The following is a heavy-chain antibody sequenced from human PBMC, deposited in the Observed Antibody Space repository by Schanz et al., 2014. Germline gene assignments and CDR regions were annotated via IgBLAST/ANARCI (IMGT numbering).Heavy chain of an antibody. V-gene: IGHV3-7*01. Sequence: EVQLLESGGGLVQPGGSLRLCCVASGFTFSRYWMTWVRQAPGKGLEWVANIKQDGSAKNYVDSVKGRFTISRDNAKSSVYLQMNSLRAEDTAVYYCARSGVDVWGQGTTVTVSS. CDR1: GFTFSRYW. CDR2: IKQDGSAK. CDR3: ARSGVDV. J-gene: IGHJ6*02. D-gene: IGHD3-10*01.